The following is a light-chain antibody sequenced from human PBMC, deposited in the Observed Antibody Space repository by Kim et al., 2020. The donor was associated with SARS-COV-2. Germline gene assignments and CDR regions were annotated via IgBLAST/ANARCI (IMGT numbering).Light chain of an antibody. CDR2: DVS. V-gene: IGLV2-14*01. CDR3: SSYTSSNTLV. CDR1: SSDVGAYNY. J-gene: IGLJ3*02. Sequence: QSALTQPASVSGSPGQSITISCTGSSSDVGAYNYVSWYQQYPGKAPKLMSYDVSKRPSGVSNRFSGSKSGNTASLTISGLQAEDEADYYCSSYTSSNTLVFGGGTQLTVL.